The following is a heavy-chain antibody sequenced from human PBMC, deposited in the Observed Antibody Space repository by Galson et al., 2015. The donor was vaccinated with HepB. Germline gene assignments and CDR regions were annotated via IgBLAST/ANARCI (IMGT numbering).Heavy chain of an antibody. J-gene: IGHJ6*02. CDR1: GDSVSSNSAA. CDR2: TYYRSKWYN. D-gene: IGHD1-26*01. CDR3: ARGKWELLEGWDYYYYGMDV. V-gene: IGHV6-1*01. Sequence: CAISGDSVSSNSAAWNWIRQSPSRGLEWLGRTYYRSKWYNDYAVSVKSRITINPDTSKNQFSLQLNSVTPEDTAVYYCARGKWELLEGWDYYYYGMDVWGQGTTVTVSS.